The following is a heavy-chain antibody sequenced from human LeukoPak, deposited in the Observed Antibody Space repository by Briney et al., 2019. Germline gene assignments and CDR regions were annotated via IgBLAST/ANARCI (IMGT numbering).Heavy chain of an antibody. V-gene: IGHV3-66*01. CDR1: GFTVSSNY. CDR3: ARDPGPAEYFQH. J-gene: IGHJ1*01. CDR2: IYSGGST. Sequence: PGGSLRLSCAASGFTVSSNYMSWVSQPPGKGLEWLSVIYSGGSTYYADSVKGRFTISRDNSKNTLYFQMNSLRVEDTAVYYCARDPGPAEYFQHWGQGTLVTVSS.